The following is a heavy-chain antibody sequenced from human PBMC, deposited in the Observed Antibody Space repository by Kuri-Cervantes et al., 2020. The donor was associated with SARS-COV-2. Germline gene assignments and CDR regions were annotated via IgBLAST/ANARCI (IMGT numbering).Heavy chain of an antibody. J-gene: IGHJ4*02. V-gene: IGHV3-30*04. CDR3: ARDHSGWHLDY. CDR2: ISYDGSNK. Sequence: GESLKISCAASGFTFSSYAMHWIRQAPGKGLEWVAVISYDGSNKYYADSVKGRFTISRDNSKNTLYLQMNSLRAEDTAVYYCARDHSGWHLDYWGQGTLVTVSS. CDR1: GFTFSSYA. D-gene: IGHD6-19*01.